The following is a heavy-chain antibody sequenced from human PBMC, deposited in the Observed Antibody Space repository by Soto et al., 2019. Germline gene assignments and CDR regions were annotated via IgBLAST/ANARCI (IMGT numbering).Heavy chain of an antibody. CDR3: ARGAPMAYGMDV. Sequence: QVQLVESGGGLVKPGGSLRLSCAASGFPFSDYYMSWIRQAPGKGLEWVSYIGSSGSTIFYADSVKGRFTISRDNAKNSLYLQMTSLRAEDPDVYYCARGAPMAYGMDVWGQGTTVTVSS. D-gene: IGHD3-10*01. CDR1: GFPFSDYY. J-gene: IGHJ6*02. V-gene: IGHV3-11*01. CDR2: IGSSGSTI.